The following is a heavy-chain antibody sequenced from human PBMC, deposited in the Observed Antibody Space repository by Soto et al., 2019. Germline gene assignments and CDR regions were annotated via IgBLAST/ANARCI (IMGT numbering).Heavy chain of an antibody. Sequence: GGSLRLSCAASGFTFSSYSMNWVRQAPGKGLEWVSSISSSSSYIYYADSVKGRFTISRDNAKNSLYLQMNSLRAEDTAVYYCARDEARIAARPDQPYYYYMDVWGKGTTVTVSS. J-gene: IGHJ6*03. D-gene: IGHD6-6*01. V-gene: IGHV3-21*01. CDR3: ARDEARIAARPDQPYYYYMDV. CDR2: ISSSSSYI. CDR1: GFTFSSYS.